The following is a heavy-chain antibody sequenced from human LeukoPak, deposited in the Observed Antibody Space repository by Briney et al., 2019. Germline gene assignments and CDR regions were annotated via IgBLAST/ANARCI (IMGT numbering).Heavy chain of an antibody. D-gene: IGHD6-19*01. J-gene: IGHJ4*02. Sequence: GGSLRLSCAASGFTFSSYGMHWVRQAPGKGLEWVAVIWYDGSNKYYADSVKGRFTISRDNSKNALYLQMNSLRAEDTAVYYCARESGYSSGWYPVWGQGTLVTVSS. CDR3: ARESGYSSGWYPV. CDR2: IWYDGSNK. CDR1: GFTFSSYG. V-gene: IGHV3-33*01.